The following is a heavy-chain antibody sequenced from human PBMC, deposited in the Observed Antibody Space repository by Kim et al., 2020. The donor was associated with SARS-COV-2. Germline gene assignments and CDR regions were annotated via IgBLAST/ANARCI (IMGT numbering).Heavy chain of an antibody. J-gene: IGHJ4*02. D-gene: IGHD1-20*01. CDR2: YI. V-gene: IGHV3-21*01. CDR3: ARGYKSTAGY. Sequence: YIYSPDHVKGRFTLSRASAKNSLYLQMNSLRAEDTAVYYCARGYKSTAGYWGQGTLVTVSS.